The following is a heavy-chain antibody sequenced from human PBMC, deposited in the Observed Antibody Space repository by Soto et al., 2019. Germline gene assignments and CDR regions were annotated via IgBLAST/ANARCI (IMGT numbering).Heavy chain of an antibody. J-gene: IGHJ5*02. D-gene: IGHD6-13*01. CDR2: IYYSGST. Sequence: PSETLSLTCTVSGGSIGSYYWTWIRQSPGKGLEWIGYIYYSGSTNYNPSLKSRVTISVDTSKNQFSLKLSSVTAADTAVYYCARAAHYSSPFRWFDPWGQGTLVTVSS. CDR1: GGSIGSYY. CDR3: ARAAHYSSPFRWFDP. V-gene: IGHV4-59*12.